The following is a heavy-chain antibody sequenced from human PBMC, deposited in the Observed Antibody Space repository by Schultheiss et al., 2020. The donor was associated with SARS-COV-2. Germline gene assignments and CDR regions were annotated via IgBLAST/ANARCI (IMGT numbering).Heavy chain of an antibody. CDR1: GYTFTGYY. J-gene: IGHJ4*02. Sequence: ASVKVSCKASGYTFTGYYMHWVRQAPGQGPEWMGRIDPSGGGTNYAQKFQGRVTMTRDTSISTAYMELSRLRSDDTAVYYCARGWGVIGYWGQGTLVTVSS. V-gene: IGHV1-2*06. D-gene: IGHD3-10*01. CDR2: IDPSGGGT. CDR3: ARGWGVIGY.